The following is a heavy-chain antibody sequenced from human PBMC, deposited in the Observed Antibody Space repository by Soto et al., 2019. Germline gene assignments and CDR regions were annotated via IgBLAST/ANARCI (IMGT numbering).Heavy chain of an antibody. Sequence: QVQLVQSGAEVKKPGASVKVSCKASGYTFTGYYMHWVRQAPGQGLEWMGWINPNSGGTNYAQKLQGRVTMTRDTSTSTAYMELSRLRSDDTAVYYCARDIVVVVAASAGRHPTDYGMDVWGQGTTVTVSS. CDR2: INPNSGGT. CDR1: GYTFTGYY. D-gene: IGHD2-15*01. J-gene: IGHJ6*02. V-gene: IGHV1-2*02. CDR3: ARDIVVVVAASAGRHPTDYGMDV.